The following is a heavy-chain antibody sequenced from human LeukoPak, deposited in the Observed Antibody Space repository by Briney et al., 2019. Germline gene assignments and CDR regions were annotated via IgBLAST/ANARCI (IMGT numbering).Heavy chain of an antibody. CDR2: IHSDGSST. D-gene: IGHD3-22*01. Sequence: GGSLRLSCAASGFTFSSYWIHWVRQPPGEGLVWVSRIHSDGSSTRYADSVEGRFTISRDNAKNTVYLQMNALRAEDTAVYYCASAYVVSPDHWGQGTLVTVSS. CDR1: GFTFSSYW. CDR3: ASAYVVSPDH. J-gene: IGHJ4*02. V-gene: IGHV3-74*01.